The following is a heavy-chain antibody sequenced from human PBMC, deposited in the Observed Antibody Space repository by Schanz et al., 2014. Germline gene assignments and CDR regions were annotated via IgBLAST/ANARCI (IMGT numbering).Heavy chain of an antibody. CDR2: IRSDNNYI. D-gene: IGHD3-22*01. J-gene: IGHJ4*02. Sequence: EVQLVESGGVVVQPGGSLRLSCAASGFPFSTYSIHWVRQAPGKGLEWVSYIRSDNNYIYYADSVKGRFTISRDNAKNSLFLQMNSLTAEDTAVYYCARSMIIVDKAFDYWGQGTLVTVSS. CDR3: ARSMIIVDKAFDY. V-gene: IGHV3-21*01. CDR1: GFPFSTYS.